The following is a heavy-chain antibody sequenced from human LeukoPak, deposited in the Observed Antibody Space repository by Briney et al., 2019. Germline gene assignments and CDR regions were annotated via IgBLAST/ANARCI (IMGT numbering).Heavy chain of an antibody. V-gene: IGHV4-34*01. J-gene: IGHJ1*01. CDR1: GGSFSGYY. CDR3: ARGPTVTTSDEYFQH. D-gene: IGHD4-17*01. Sequence: PSETLSLTCAVYGGSFSGYYWSWIRQPPGKGLEWIWEINHSGSTNYNPALKSGGTISVDTSKTQFSLKLSSVTAADTAVYYCARGPTVTTSDEYFQHWGQRTLVTVSS. CDR2: INHSGST.